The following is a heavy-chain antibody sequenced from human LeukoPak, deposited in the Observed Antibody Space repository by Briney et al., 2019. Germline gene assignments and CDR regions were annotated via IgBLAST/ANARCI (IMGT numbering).Heavy chain of an antibody. CDR2: IKSKTNGGTT. V-gene: IGHV3-15*01. CDR3: VTEYSGSFDH. Sequence: PGGSLRLSCAASGFTFSNAWMSWVRQAPGKGLEWVGRIKSKTNGGTTDYAAPVRGRFTISRDDSKNTLYLQMNSLKTEDTAVYYCVTEYSGSFDHWGQGTLVTVSS. J-gene: IGHJ4*02. D-gene: IGHD1-26*01. CDR1: GFTFSNAW.